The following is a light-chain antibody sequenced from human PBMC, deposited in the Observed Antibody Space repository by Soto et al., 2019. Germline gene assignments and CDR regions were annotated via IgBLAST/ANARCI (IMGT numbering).Light chain of an antibody. CDR1: SCDVGSYHL. Sequence: QSVLTQPASVSGSPGQSITISCTGTSCDVGSYHLVSWYQHHPGKAPKLMIYEGNKRPSGVSDRFSASKSGNTASLTISGLQAEDEADYYCCSYAGTGTFGGYVFGTGTKLTVL. CDR3: CSYAGTGTFGGYV. V-gene: IGLV2-23*03. CDR2: EGN. J-gene: IGLJ1*01.